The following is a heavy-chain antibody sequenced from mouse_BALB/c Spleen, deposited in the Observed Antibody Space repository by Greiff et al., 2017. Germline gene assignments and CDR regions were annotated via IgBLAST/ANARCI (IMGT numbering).Heavy chain of an antibody. Sequence: EVQLQQSGPELVKPGASVKMSCKASGYTFTSYVMHWVKQKPGQGLEWIGYINPYNDGTKYNEKFKGKATLTSDKSSSTAYMELSSLTSEDSAVYYCARKRDYYGSSFDYWGQGTTLTVSS. D-gene: IGHD1-1*01. CDR1: GYTFTSYV. CDR2: INPYNDGT. V-gene: IGHV1-14*01. J-gene: IGHJ2*01. CDR3: ARKRDYYGSSFDY.